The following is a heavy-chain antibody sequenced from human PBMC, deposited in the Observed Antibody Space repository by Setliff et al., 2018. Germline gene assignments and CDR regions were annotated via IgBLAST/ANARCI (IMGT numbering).Heavy chain of an antibody. CDR2: IYPGDSDT. V-gene: IGHV5-51*01. D-gene: IGHD2-2*01. J-gene: IGHJ6*02. CDR1: GYSFTNYW. CDR3: ARLVRDIVVVPAPGGDYYYYYGMDV. Sequence: PGESLKISCKGSGYSFTNYWIGWVRQMPGKGLEWMGIIYPGDSDTRYSPPFQGQVTISADKSISTAYLQWSSLKASDTAMYYCARLVRDIVVVPAPGGDYYYYYGMDVWGQGTTVTVSS.